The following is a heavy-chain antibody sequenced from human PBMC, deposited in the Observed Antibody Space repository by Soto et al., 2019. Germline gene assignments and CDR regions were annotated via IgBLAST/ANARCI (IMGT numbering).Heavy chain of an antibody. CDR1: GFTFSSYA. J-gene: IGHJ5*01. Sequence: EVQLLESGGGLVQPGGSLRLSCAASGFTFSSYAMSWVRQAPGKGLEWVSAISGSGGSTYYADSVKGRFTISRVNSKNTLYLQMNSLRAEDTAVSYCAKDHEYSSSSVSSHNWLEPWSQGTLVTASS. CDR3: AKDHEYSSSSVSSHNWLEP. D-gene: IGHD6-13*01. V-gene: IGHV3-23*01. CDR2: ISGSGGST.